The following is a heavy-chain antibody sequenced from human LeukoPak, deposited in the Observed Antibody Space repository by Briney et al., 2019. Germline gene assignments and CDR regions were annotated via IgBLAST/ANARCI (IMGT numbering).Heavy chain of an antibody. CDR3: ARRLKISQGGTTDY. V-gene: IGHV5-10-1*04. J-gene: IGHJ4*02. CDR2: IDPSDSYT. Sequence: GESLRISFKGSGYSFTSYWISWVRPIPGKGLEWMGRIDPSDSYTNYSPSFQGQVTISADRSITTAYLQWSSLRASDTAMYYCARRLKISQGGTTDYWGQGTLVTVSS. CDR1: GYSFTSYW. D-gene: IGHD1-1*01.